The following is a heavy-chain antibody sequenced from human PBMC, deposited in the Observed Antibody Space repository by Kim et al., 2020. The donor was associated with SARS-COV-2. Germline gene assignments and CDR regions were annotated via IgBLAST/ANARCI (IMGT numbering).Heavy chain of an antibody. V-gene: IGHV3-11*03. Sequence: GGSLRLSCAASGFTFSDYYMSWIRQAPGKGLEWFSYISSSSSYNNYADSVSGRFISSIDNANNSLYLLMNSRGAEAAAVYYGWGRREGSSSWYYVDYWD. CDR3: WGRREGSSSWYYVDY. CDR1: GFTFSDYY. J-gene: IGHJ4*01. D-gene: IGHD6-13*01. CDR2: ISSSSSYN.